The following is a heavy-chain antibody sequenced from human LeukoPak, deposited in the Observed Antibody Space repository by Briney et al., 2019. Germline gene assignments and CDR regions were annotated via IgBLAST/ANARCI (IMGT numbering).Heavy chain of an antibody. CDR3: ARGGGDCSSTSCARPGYFQH. J-gene: IGHJ1*01. CDR1: GGSISSYY. Sequence: SETLSLTCTVSGGSISSYYWSWIRQPAGKGLEWIGRIYTSGSTNYNPSLKSRVTISVDTSKNQFSLKLSSVTAADTAVYYCARGGGDCSSTSCARPGYFQHWGQGTLVTVSS. CDR2: IYTSGST. V-gene: IGHV4-4*07. D-gene: IGHD2-2*01.